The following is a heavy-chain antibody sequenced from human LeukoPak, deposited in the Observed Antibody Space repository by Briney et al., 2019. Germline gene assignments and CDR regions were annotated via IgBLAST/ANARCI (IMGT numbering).Heavy chain of an antibody. CDR2: IYYSGST. Sequence: NPSETLSLTCTVSGGSISSYYWSWLRQPPGKGLGWVGYIYYSGSTNYNPSLKSRVTISVDTSKNQFSLKLSSVTAADTAVYYCARALRFFNYWGQGTLVTVSS. J-gene: IGHJ4*02. V-gene: IGHV4-59*08. CDR1: GGSISSYY. CDR3: ARALRFFNY. D-gene: IGHD4-17*01.